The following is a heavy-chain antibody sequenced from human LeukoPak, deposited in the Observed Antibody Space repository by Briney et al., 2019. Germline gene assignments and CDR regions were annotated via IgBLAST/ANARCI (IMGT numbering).Heavy chain of an antibody. V-gene: IGHV3-74*01. Sequence: GGSLRLSCAASGFTFSDYWMHWVRQAPGKGLVWVSRINSDGSATAYADSVNGRFTISRDNAKNMLYLQMNSLRAEDTAVYYCTIGRWELLPGARWGQGTLVTVSS. J-gene: IGHJ4*02. D-gene: IGHD1-26*01. CDR2: INSDGSAT. CDR3: TIGRWELLPGAR. CDR1: GFTFSDYW.